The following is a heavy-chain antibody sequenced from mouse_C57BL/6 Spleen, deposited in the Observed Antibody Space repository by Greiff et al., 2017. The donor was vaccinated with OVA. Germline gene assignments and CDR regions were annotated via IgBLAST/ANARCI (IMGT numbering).Heavy chain of an antibody. CDR3: ARSDYYGSSSPFDY. Sequence: VQLQQSGPELVKPGASVKISCKASGYSFTGYYMNWVKQSPEKSLEWIGEINPSTGGTTYNQKFKAKATLTVDKSSSTAYMQLKSLTSEDSAVYYCARSDYYGSSSPFDYWGQGTTLTVSS. CDR2: INPSTGGT. J-gene: IGHJ2*01. CDR1: GYSFTGYY. D-gene: IGHD1-1*01. V-gene: IGHV1-42*01.